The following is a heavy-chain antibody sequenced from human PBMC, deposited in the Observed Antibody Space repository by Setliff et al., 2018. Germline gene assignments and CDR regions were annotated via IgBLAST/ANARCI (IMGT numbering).Heavy chain of an antibody. Sequence: GGSLRLSCEASGFTFRTYEMIWVRQAPGKGLERVSKTHTDGITIYSDSVRGRFTISRDSAQNSLHLQMTSLSAEDTAVYYCARVYFYDSKQPPDYWGQGTLVTVSS. J-gene: IGHJ4*02. CDR2: THTDGITI. V-gene: IGHV3-48*03. D-gene: IGHD3-22*01. CDR1: GFTFRTYE. CDR3: ARVYFYDSKQPPDY.